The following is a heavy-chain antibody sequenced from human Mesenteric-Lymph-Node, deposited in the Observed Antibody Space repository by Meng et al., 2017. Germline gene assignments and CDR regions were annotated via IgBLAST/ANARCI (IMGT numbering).Heavy chain of an antibody. CDR1: GGSISSGGYY. CDR2: IYYSGST. CDR3: AREGGYSGYDFNY. J-gene: IGHJ4*02. Sequence: QGPLQESSPGLVKPSQTLSLTCTGSGGSISSGGYYWSWIRQHPGKGLEWIGYIYYSGSTYYNPSLKNRVTISVDTSKNQFSLKLSSVTAADTAVYYCAREGGYSGYDFNYWGQGTLVTVSS. D-gene: IGHD5-12*01. V-gene: IGHV4-31*03.